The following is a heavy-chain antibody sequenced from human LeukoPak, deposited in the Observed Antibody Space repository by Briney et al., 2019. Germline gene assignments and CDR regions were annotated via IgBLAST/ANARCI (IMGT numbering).Heavy chain of an antibody. CDR2: ISSSGSTI. V-gene: IGHV3-48*03. J-gene: IGHJ4*02. Sequence: GGSLRLSCAASGFTFSSYEMNWVRQAPGKGLEWVSYISSSGSTIYYADSVKGRFTISRDNAKNSLYLQMNSLRAEDTAVYYCARAPERGYDFWSGYYVRDFWGQGTLVTVSS. CDR1: GFTFSSYE. CDR3: ARAPERGYDFWSGYYVRDF. D-gene: IGHD3-3*01.